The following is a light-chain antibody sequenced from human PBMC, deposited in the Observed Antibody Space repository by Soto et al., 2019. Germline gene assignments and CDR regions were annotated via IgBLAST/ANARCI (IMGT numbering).Light chain of an antibody. Sequence: QSALTQPASVSGSPGQSITISCTGTSSDVGAYNYDSWYQQYPGEAPKVIIYDVSHRPAGVSNRFSGSKSGNTASLTISGPQTQDEADYYCSSYTSATTYVFGTGTKVTVL. CDR1: SSDVGAYNY. CDR3: SSYTSATTYV. CDR2: DVS. J-gene: IGLJ1*01. V-gene: IGLV2-14*01.